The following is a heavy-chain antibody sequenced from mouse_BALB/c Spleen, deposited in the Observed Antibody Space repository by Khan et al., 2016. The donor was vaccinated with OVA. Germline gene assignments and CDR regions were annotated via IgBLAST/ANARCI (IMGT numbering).Heavy chain of an antibody. J-gene: IGHJ2*01. CDR1: GYTFSSYW. CDR2: INPTSGYT. CDR3: ARDRIDY. V-gene: IGHV1-7*01. Sequence: QVQLQQSGAEQAKPGASVKMSCKPSGYTFSSYWMHWVKQRPGQGLEWIGYINPTSGYTEYNEKFKAKATLSADKSSSTAYMQLTSLTSEDSAVYYCARDRIDYWGQGTTLTVSS.